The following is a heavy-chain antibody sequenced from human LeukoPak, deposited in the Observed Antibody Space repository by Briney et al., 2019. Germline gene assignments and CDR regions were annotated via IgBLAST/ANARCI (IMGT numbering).Heavy chain of an antibody. CDR2: INWNGGST. CDR3: AKGREGSYYGPDY. V-gene: IGHV3-20*04. J-gene: IGHJ4*02. Sequence: GGSLRLSCAASGFTFDDYGMSWVRQAPGKGLEWVSGINWNGGSTGYADSVKGRFTISRDNSKNTLYLQMNSLRAEDTAVYYCAKGREGSYYGPDYWGQGTLVTVSS. CDR1: GFTFDDYG. D-gene: IGHD1-26*01.